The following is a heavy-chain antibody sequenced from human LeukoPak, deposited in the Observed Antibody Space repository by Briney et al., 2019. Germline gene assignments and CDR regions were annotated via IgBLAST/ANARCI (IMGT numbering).Heavy chain of an antibody. V-gene: IGHV1-2*04. J-gene: IGHJ4*02. CDR2: INPNRGGT. CDR3: ARGLYVAGEEFNY. CDR1: GYTFTGYY. Sequence: ASVKVSCKASGYTFTGYYMHWVRQAPGQGLEWMGWINPNRGGTNYAQKFQGWVTMTRDTSISTAYMELSRLRSDDTAVYYCARGLYVAGEEFNYWGQGTLVTVSS. D-gene: IGHD6-19*01.